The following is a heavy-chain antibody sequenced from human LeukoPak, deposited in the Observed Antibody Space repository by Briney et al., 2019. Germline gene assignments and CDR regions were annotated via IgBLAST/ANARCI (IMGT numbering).Heavy chain of an antibody. CDR2: IRYDGSNK. J-gene: IGHJ4*02. CDR3: ARLKADYYDSSGPHSTDY. V-gene: IGHV3-30*02. Sequence: GGSLRLSCGASGFTFTNYGMHWVRQAPGKGLEWVAFIRYDGSNKYYADSVKGRFTISRDNSKNTLYLQMNSLRAEDTAVYYCARLKADYYDSSGPHSTDYWGQGTLVTVSS. D-gene: IGHD3-22*01. CDR1: GFTFTNYG.